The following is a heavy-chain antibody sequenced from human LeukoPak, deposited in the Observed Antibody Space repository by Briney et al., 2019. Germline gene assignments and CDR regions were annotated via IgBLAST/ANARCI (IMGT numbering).Heavy chain of an antibody. J-gene: IGHJ4*02. V-gene: IGHV4-30-2*01. CDR3: ARGQPYYFDY. CDR1: GGSISSGGYS. CDR2: IYHSGST. Sequence: SETLSLTCAVSGGSISSGGYSWSWIRQPPGKGLEWIGYIYHSGSTYYSPSLKSRVTISVDRSKNQFSLKLSSVTAADTAVYYCARGQPYYFDYWGQGTLVTVSS.